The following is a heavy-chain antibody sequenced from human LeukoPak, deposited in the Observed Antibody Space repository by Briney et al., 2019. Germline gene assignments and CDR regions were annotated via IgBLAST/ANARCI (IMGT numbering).Heavy chain of an antibody. Sequence: GSSVKVSCKASGYTFTGYYMHWVRQAPGQGLEWMGWINPNSGGTNYAQKFQGRVTMTRDTSISTAYMELSRLRSDDTAVYYCARDSSVASSGSPVNYSYLDVWGKGTTVTVSS. V-gene: IGHV1-2*02. J-gene: IGHJ6*03. CDR1: GYTFTGYY. D-gene: IGHD3-22*01. CDR2: INPNSGGT. CDR3: ARDSSVASSGSPVNYSYLDV.